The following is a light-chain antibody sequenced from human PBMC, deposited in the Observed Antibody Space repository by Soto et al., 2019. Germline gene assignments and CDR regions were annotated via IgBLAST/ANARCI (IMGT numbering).Light chain of an antibody. Sequence: DIVMTQSPLSLPVTPGDPASISCRSSQSLLHSNGYNYLDWYLQKPGQSPQLLIYLGSDRASGVPDRFSGSGSGTDFTLKISRVEAEDVGFYYCMQALQTPWTFGQGTKVEIK. CDR3: MQALQTPWT. V-gene: IGKV2-28*01. J-gene: IGKJ1*01. CDR1: QSLLHSNGYNY. CDR2: LGS.